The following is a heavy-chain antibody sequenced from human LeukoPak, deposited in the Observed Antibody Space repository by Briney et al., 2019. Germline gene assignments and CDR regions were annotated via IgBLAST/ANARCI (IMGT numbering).Heavy chain of an antibody. D-gene: IGHD3-22*01. CDR3: ARELGYYYDSSGYAFDI. Sequence: SETLSLTCTVSGGSITSSYYWSWIRQPPGKGLEWSGYIYYSGSTNYNPSLKSRVTISVDTSKNQFSLKLSSVTAADTAVYYCARELGYYYDSSGYAFDIWGQGTMVTVSS. V-gene: IGHV4-59*01. CDR2: IYYSGST. J-gene: IGHJ3*02. CDR1: GGSITSSYY.